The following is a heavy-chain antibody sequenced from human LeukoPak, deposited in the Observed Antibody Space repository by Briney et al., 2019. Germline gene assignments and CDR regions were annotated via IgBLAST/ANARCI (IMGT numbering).Heavy chain of an antibody. D-gene: IGHD3-22*01. CDR3: AKDRETYYYDSSGLDY. J-gene: IGHJ4*02. Sequence: PGRSMRLSCTTSGFTFSSYGMHRVRQAPGKVLRRVAVIWSDGSNKYYADSVTGRFTIARDNSKNTLYLQMNSLRAEDTAVYYCAKDRETYYYDSSGLDYWGQGTLVTVSS. CDR2: IWSDGSNK. CDR1: GFTFSSYG. V-gene: IGHV3-33*06.